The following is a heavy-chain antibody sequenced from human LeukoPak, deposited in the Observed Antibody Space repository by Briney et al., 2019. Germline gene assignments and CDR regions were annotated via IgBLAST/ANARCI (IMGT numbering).Heavy chain of an antibody. J-gene: IGHJ4*02. CDR2: ISYDGSNK. V-gene: IGHV3-30-3*01. Sequence: PGRSLRLSCAASGLTFSSYAMHWVRQAPGKGLEWVAVISYDGSNKYYADSVKGRFTISRDNSKNTLYLQMNSLRAEDTAVYYCAESGYSSGWPFDYWGQGTLVTVSS. D-gene: IGHD6-19*01. CDR3: AESGYSSGWPFDY. CDR1: GLTFSSYA.